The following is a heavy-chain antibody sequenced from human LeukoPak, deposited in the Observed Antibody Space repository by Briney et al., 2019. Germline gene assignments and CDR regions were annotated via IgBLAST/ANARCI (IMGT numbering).Heavy chain of an antibody. CDR2: ISYDGSNK. D-gene: IGHD3-22*01. CDR1: GFTFSSYG. CDR3: AKGIYYYDSSGYYP. V-gene: IGHV3-30*18. J-gene: IGHJ5*02. Sequence: GGSLRLSCAASGFTFSSYGMRWVRQAPGKGLEWVAVISYDGSNKYYADSVKGRFTISRDNSKNTLYLQMNSLRAEDTAVYYCAKGIYYYDSSGYYPWGQGTLVTVSS.